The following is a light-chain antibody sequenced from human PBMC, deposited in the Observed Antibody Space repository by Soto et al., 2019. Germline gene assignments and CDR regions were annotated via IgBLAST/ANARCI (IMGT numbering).Light chain of an antibody. V-gene: IGKV2-28*01. CDR2: LGS. CDR3: MQALQTPLT. CDR1: QGLLNREGYNH. Sequence: IVMTQSPLSLPATPGEPTSISCRSSQGLLNREGYNHLNRFLQKPGQSQQLLIYLGSIRASGVPDRFSGSGACTDFTLEISRVEAEDVGVYYCMQALQTPLTFGGGTRVEIK. J-gene: IGKJ4*01.